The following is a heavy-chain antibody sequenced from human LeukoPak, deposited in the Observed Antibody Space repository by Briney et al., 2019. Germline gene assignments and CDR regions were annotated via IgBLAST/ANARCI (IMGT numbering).Heavy chain of an antibody. D-gene: IGHD1-26*01. V-gene: IGHV3-23*01. Sequence: GGSLRLSCAASGFSFSSYVMSWVRQAPGKGLEWVSAVSGSGGSTYCADSVKGRFTISRDNSKNMVYLQTSSLRAEDTAVYYCARAGSWSSRPYFDYWGQGILVSVSS. CDR1: GFSFSSYV. J-gene: IGHJ4*02. CDR2: VSGSGGST. CDR3: ARAGSWSSRPYFDY.